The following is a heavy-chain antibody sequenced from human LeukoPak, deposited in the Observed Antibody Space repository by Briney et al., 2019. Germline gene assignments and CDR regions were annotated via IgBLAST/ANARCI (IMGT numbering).Heavy chain of an antibody. Sequence: GGSLRLSCAASGFTFSSYNMHWVRQAPGKGLEWVAVISKDGSNKYHADSVKGRFTISRDNSKNTVYVEMNSLRGEDTAVYYCARRPPAVAGLDYWGQGTLVTVSS. J-gene: IGHJ4*02. V-gene: IGHV3-30*03. CDR2: ISKDGSNK. D-gene: IGHD6-19*01. CDR1: GFTFSSYN. CDR3: ARRPPAVAGLDY.